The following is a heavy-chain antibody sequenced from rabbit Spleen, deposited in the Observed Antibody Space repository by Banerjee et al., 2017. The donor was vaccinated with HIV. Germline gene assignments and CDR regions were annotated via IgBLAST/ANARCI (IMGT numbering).Heavy chain of an antibody. Sequence: EQLEESGGGLVKPEGSLTLTCKASGVSLSDKDVMCWVRQAPGKGLEWIACINIVTGKAVYARGAKGRFIMSRTSSTTVTLQMTSLTAADTATYFCARYDNSIGDLDLWGPGTLVTVS. CDR3: ARYDNSIGDLDL. D-gene: IGHD2-1*01. CDR2: INIVTGKA. V-gene: IGHV1S45*01. CDR1: GVSLSDKDV. J-gene: IGHJ4*01.